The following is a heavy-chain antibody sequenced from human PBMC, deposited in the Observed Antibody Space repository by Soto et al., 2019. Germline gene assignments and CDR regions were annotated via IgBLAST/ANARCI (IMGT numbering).Heavy chain of an antibody. J-gene: IGHJ5*02. CDR1: GGSVNGYY. V-gene: IGHV4-34*01. CDR2: INHTGGT. D-gene: IGHD3-3*01. CDR3: ATRITVFGLLIHPLDP. Sequence: PSGTLSLTCAVYGGSVNGYYWNWIRQPPGKGLEWIGEINHTGGTHYNPSLKSRVTMSVDTSKNQFSLRLSSVTAADTAIYYCATRITVFGLLIHPLDPCGQGTQVTVSS.